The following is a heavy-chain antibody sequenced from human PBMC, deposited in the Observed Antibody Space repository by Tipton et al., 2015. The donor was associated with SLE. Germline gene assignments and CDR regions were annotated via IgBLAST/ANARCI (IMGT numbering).Heavy chain of an antibody. V-gene: IGHV4-39*07. CDR1: GDSISANSYH. D-gene: IGHD2-2*01. J-gene: IGHJ6*02. CDR3: ARGCSSSTCNPVYFLGMDL. Sequence: GLVKPSETLSLICTAYGDSISANSYHWGWVRQPPGKGLEWIGNVYYSGSTYYSASLRSRVTISLDRSKNHFSLTLNSVTAADTAVYYCARGCSSSTCNPVYFLGMDLWGQGTTVTVSS. CDR2: VYYSGST.